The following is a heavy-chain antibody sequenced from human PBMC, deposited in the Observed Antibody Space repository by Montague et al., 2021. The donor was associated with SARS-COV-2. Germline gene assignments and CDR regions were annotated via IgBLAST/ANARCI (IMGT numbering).Heavy chain of an antibody. CDR1: GGSISSRTYY. V-gene: IGHV4-39*01. Sequence: SETLSLTCIVSGGSISSRTYYWGWIRQPPGKGLEWIGSIYYDGSTYYNPSLKSRVTISVDTSKNQFSLNLSSVTAADTAVYYCARHGPNDYYNCRYFDLWGRGTLVTVSS. CDR2: IYYDGST. J-gene: IGHJ2*01. CDR3: ARHGPNDYYNCRYFDL. D-gene: IGHD1-20*01.